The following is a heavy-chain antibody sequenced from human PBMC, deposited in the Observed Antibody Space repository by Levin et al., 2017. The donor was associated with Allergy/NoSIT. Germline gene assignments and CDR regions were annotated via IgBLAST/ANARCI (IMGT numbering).Heavy chain of an antibody. CDR1: GFTFSSYA. V-gene: IGHV3-23*01. CDR2: ISGSGGST. CDR3: AKEDRNYYDSSGYYLSVRF. D-gene: IGHD3-22*01. J-gene: IGHJ4*02. Sequence: GESLKISCAASGFTFSSYAMSWVRQAPGKGLEWVSAISGSGGSTYYADSVKGRFTISRDNSKNTLYLQMNSLRAEDTAVYYCAKEDRNYYDSSGYYLSVRFWGQGTLVTVSS.